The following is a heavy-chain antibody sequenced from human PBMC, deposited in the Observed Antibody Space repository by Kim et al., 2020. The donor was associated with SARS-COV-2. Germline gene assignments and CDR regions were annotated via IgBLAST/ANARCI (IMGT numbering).Heavy chain of an antibody. J-gene: IGHJ4*02. V-gene: IGHV1-24*01. D-gene: IGHD3-22*01. CDR2: GET. Sequence: GETIYAQKFQGGVTMTEDTSTDTAYMELSSLRSEDTAVYYCATGAMMFDYWGQGTLVTVSS. CDR3: ATGAMMFDY.